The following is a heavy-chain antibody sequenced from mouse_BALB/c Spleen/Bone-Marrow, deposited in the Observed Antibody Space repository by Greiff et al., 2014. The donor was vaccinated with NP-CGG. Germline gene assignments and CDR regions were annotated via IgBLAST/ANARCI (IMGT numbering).Heavy chain of an antibody. D-gene: IGHD2-4*01. V-gene: IGHV1-69*02. Sequence: QVTLKESGVEFVKPGASVKLSCKASGYTFTSYWMHWVKQRPGQGLEWIGENDPSDSYTKYNQNFKGKATLTVDKSSSTAYMQLSSLTSEDSAVYYCARTYYDYDWFAYWGQGTLVTVSA. CDR2: NDPSDSYT. CDR3: ARTYYDYDWFAY. J-gene: IGHJ3*01. CDR1: GYTFTSYW.